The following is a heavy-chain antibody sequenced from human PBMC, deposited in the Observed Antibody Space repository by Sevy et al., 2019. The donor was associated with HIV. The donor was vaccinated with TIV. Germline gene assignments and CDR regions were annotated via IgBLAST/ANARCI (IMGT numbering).Heavy chain of an antibody. V-gene: IGHV1-8*01. CDR3: AGGYSSSWDVFDY. Sequence: ASVKVSCKASGYTFTSYDINWVRQATGQGLEWMGWMNPNSGNTGYAQKFQGRVTMTRNTSISTAYMELSSLRSEDTAVYCCAGGYSSSWDVFDYWGQGTLVTVSS. CDR2: MNPNSGNT. D-gene: IGHD6-13*01. J-gene: IGHJ4*02. CDR1: GYTFTSYD.